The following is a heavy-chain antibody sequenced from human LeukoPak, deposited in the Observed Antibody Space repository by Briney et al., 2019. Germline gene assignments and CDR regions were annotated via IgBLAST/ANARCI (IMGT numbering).Heavy chain of an antibody. J-gene: IGHJ4*02. V-gene: IGHV3-21*01. CDR1: GFTFSSYS. CDR3: ARDAECSGGSCYSSYYFDY. Sequence: PGGSLRLSCAASGFTFSSYSMNWVRQAPGKGLERVSSISSSSSYIYYADSVKGRFTISRDNAKNSLYLQMNSLRAEDTAVYYCARDAECSGGSCYSSYYFDYWGQGTLVTVSS. D-gene: IGHD2-15*01. CDR2: ISSSSSYI.